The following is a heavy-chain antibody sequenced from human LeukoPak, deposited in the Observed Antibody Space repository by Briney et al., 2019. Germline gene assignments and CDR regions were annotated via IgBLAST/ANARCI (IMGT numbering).Heavy chain of an antibody. D-gene: IGHD3-16*01. CDR2: IYHSGNI. CDR3: AGGHRHFYSYYFMDV. CDR1: GGSISSLNW. Sequence: PSGTLSLTCVVSGGSISSLNWWSWVRPPPGKGLEWIGEIYHSGNINSNPSLTSRVTISLDESKNQFSLKVTSVTAADTAVYYCAGGHRHFYSYYFMDVWGKGTTVIISS. V-gene: IGHV4-4*02. J-gene: IGHJ6*03.